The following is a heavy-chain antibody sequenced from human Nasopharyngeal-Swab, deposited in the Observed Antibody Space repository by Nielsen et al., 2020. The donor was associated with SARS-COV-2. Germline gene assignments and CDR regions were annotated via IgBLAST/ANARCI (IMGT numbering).Heavy chain of an antibody. V-gene: IGHV4-34*01. J-gene: IGHJ4*02. CDR1: GGSFSGYC. CDR2: INHSGST. CDR3: ARGPGYCSSTSCHAYFDY. D-gene: IGHD2-2*01. Sequence: SETLSLTCAVYGGSFSGYCWSWIRQPPGKGLEWIGEINHSGSTNYNPSLKSRVTISVDTSKNQFSLKLSSVTAADTAVYYCARGPGYCSSTSCHAYFDYWGQGTLVTVSS.